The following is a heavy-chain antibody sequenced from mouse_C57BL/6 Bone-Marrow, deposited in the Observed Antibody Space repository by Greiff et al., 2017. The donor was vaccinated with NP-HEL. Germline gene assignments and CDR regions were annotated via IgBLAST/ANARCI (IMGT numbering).Heavy chain of an antibody. D-gene: IGHD1-1*01. V-gene: IGHV1-64*01. CDR3: ARWFTTVPWFAY. Sequence: QVQLQQPGAELVKPGASVKLSCKASGYTFTSYWMHWVKQRPGQGLEWIGMIHPNSGSTNYNEKFKSKATLTVDKSSSTAYMQLSSLTSEDSAVYYCARWFTTVPWFAYWGQGTLVTVSA. J-gene: IGHJ3*01. CDR2: IHPNSGST. CDR1: GYTFTSYW.